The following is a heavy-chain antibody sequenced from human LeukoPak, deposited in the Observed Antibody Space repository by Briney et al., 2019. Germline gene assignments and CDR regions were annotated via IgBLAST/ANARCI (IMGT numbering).Heavy chain of an antibody. CDR3: ARDYDVLTAYPPTQLFDP. Sequence: SETLSLTCTVSGGSISSNYWSWIRQPPGKGLEWIGYIYYSGSTNYNPSLKSRVSMSVDTSKNQFSLKLSSVTAADTAVYYCARDYDVLTAYPPTQLFDPWGQGTLVTVSS. CDR1: GGSISSNY. V-gene: IGHV4-59*01. J-gene: IGHJ5*02. CDR2: IYYSGST. D-gene: IGHD3-9*01.